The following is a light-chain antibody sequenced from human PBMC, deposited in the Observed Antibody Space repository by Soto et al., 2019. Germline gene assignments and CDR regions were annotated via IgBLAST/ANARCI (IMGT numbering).Light chain of an antibody. CDR2: GNS. V-gene: IGLV1-40*01. CDR3: QSYDSSLSGQGV. Sequence: QSVLTQPPSVSGAPGQRVTISCTGSSSNIGAGYDVHWYQQLPGTAPKRLIYGNSNRPSGVPDRFSGSKSGTSASLAITGLQAEDEADYYCQSYDSSLSGQGVFGNGTKVTVL. J-gene: IGLJ1*01. CDR1: SSNIGAGYD.